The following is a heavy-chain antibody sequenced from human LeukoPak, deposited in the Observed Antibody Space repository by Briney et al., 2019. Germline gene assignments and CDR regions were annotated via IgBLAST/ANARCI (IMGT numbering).Heavy chain of an antibody. D-gene: IGHD3-10*01. V-gene: IGHV4-4*02. J-gene: IGHJ6*02. CDR2: IYHSGST. CDR3: ARGGWAYYGSGHYMDV. Sequence: PSGTLSLTCAVSGGSISSSNWWSWVRQPPGKGLEWIGEIYHSGSTNYNPSLRSRVTISVDTSKNQFSLKLSSVTAADTAVYYCARGGWAYYGSGHYMDVWGQGTTVTVSS. CDR1: GGSISSSNW.